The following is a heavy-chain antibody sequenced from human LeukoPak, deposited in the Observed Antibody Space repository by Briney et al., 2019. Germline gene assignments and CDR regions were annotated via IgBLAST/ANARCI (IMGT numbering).Heavy chain of an antibody. CDR3: ARFDSSGYYCPY. J-gene: IGHJ4*02. Sequence: PSQTLSLTCTVSGGSISSGGYYWSWIRQPPGKGLEWIGYIYHSGSTYYNPSLKSRVTISVDRSKNQFSLKLSSVTAADTAVYYCARFDSSGYYCPYWGQGTLVTVSS. CDR2: IYHSGST. D-gene: IGHD3-22*01. CDR1: GGSISSGGYY. V-gene: IGHV4-30-2*01.